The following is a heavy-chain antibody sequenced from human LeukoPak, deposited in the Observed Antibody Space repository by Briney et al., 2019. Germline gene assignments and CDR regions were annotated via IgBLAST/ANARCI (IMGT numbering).Heavy chain of an antibody. Sequence: PGESLKISCKGSGYSFTSYWIGWVRQMPGKGLEWMGIIYPGDSDTRYSPSFQGQVTISADKSISTAYLQWSSLKASDTAMYYCARHVVPAAMEDYYYYGMDVWGQGTTVTVSS. V-gene: IGHV5-51*01. CDR1: GYSFTSYW. J-gene: IGHJ6*02. CDR2: IYPGDSDT. CDR3: ARHVVPAAMEDYYYYGMDV. D-gene: IGHD2-2*01.